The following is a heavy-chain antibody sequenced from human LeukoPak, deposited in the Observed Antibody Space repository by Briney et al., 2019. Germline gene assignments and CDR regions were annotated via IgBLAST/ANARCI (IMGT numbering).Heavy chain of an antibody. J-gene: IGHJ4*02. D-gene: IGHD4-23*01. CDR1: GGSLSSGGYY. CDR3: ARARDYGGNLYYFDY. Sequence: PSQTLSLTCTVSGGSLSSGGYYWSWIRQHPGTGLEWIGYIYYSGSTYYNPSLKSRVTISVDTSKNQFSLKLSSVTAADTAVYYCARARDYGGNLYYFDYWGQGTLVTVSS. V-gene: IGHV4-31*03. CDR2: IYYSGST.